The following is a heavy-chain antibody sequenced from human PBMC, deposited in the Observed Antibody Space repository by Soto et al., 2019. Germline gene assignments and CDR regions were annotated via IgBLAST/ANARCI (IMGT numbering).Heavy chain of an antibody. Sequence: SVKVSCKASGGTFSSYAISWVRQAPGQGLEWTGGIIPIFGTANYAQKFQGRVTITADKSTSTAYMELSSLRSEDTAVYYCAREAYYDILTGYPAGGMDVWGQGTTVTVSS. D-gene: IGHD3-9*01. CDR3: AREAYYDILTGYPAGGMDV. J-gene: IGHJ6*02. CDR1: GGTFSSYA. V-gene: IGHV1-69*06. CDR2: IIPIFGTA.